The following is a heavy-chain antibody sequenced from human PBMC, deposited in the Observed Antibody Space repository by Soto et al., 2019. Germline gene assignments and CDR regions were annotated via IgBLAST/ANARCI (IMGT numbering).Heavy chain of an antibody. J-gene: IGHJ4*02. CDR3: ARLGGSYAVPHFDY. CDR2: IYYSGNP. D-gene: IGHD1-26*01. CDR1: GDSISSND. Sequence: SETLSLTCTVSGDSISSNDWSWIRQPPGKGLEWIGYIYYSGNPTYNPSFKSRVTMSVDRSKNQFSLRLSSVTAADTAVYYCARLGGSYAVPHFDYWGQGTLVTVSS. V-gene: IGHV4-59*08.